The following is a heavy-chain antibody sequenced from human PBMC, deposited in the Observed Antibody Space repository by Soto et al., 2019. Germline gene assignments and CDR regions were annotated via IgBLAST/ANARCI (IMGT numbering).Heavy chain of an antibody. CDR2: IIPFFGTS. CDR1: GGNFRSES. CDR3: ARGHEFGGNPDAYDI. Sequence: QVHLVQSGAEVKKPGSSVKVSCKASGGNFRSESINWVRQAPGQGPEWMGGIIPFFGTSDYAQKFQGRLRITADESTTTAYMDLSSLKSEDTAVYYCARGHEFGGNPDAYDIWVQGTMVIVSS. V-gene: IGHV1-69*12. J-gene: IGHJ3*02. D-gene: IGHD3-10*01.